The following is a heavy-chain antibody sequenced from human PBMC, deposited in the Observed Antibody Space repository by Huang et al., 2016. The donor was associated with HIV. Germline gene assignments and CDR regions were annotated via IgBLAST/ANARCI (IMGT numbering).Heavy chain of an antibody. V-gene: IGHV1-18*01. J-gene: IGHJ6*03. CDR2: ISGYNGNT. D-gene: IGHD5-18*01. CDR3: ARGGGIQLWLLGYYYMDV. CDR1: GYTFSSFG. Sequence: QVQLVQSGAEVKKPGASVKVSCKASGYTFSSFGISWVRQAPGQGLEWVGWISGYNGNTKFAHKFQGRLTLTTDTSTSTAYMGLRSLRSDDTAVYYCARGGGIQLWLLGYYYMDVWGNGTTVTVSS.